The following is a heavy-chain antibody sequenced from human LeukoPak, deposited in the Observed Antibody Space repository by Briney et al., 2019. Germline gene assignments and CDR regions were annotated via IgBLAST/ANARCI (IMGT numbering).Heavy chain of an antibody. D-gene: IGHD4-23*01. CDR1: GYTFTSYG. CDR2: ISAYNGNT. V-gene: IGHV1-18*01. J-gene: IGHJ4*02. Sequence: ASVKVSCKASGYTFTSYGISWVRQAPGQGLEWMGWISAYNGNTNYVQKLQGRVTMTTDTSTSTAYVDLRSLRSDDTAVYYCARDPGQLSSFGGKGRFGERVFDYWGQGTLVTVSS. CDR3: ARDPGQLSSFGGKGRFGERVFDY.